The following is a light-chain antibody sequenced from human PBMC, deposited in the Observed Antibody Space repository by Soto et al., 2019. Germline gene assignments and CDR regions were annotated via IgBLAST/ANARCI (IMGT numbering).Light chain of an antibody. CDR2: GAS. J-gene: IGKJ3*01. Sequence: EIVMTQSPATLSVSPGERATLSCRASQSVNSNLAWYQQKPGQAPRLLIYGASTRVAGIPARFSGSGSGTEFSLTISSLQPEDFATYYCQQANSFPFTFGPGTKVDIK. V-gene: IGKV3-15*01. CDR3: QQANSFPFT. CDR1: QSVNSN.